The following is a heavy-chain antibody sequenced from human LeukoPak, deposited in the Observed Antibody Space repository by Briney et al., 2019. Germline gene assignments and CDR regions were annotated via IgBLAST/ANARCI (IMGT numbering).Heavy chain of an antibody. CDR2: INHSGST. CDR1: GGSISNSGYY. J-gene: IGHJ4*02. Sequence: PSETLSLTCTVSGGSISNSGYYWSWIRQPPGKGLEWIGEINHSGSTNYNPSLKSRVTISVDTSKNQFSLKLSSVTAADTAVYYCASPWDFWGQGTLVTVSS. V-gene: IGHV4-34*01. CDR3: ASPWDF.